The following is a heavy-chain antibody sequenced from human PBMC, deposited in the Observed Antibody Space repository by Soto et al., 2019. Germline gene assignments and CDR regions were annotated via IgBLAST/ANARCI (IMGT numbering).Heavy chain of an antibody. J-gene: IGHJ5*02. CDR3: AKETIFRYCSSTRCYDRMNNWFDP. CDR1: GFTFSSYA. CDR2: ICGSGGST. D-gene: IGHD2-2*01. V-gene: IGHV3-23*01. Sequence: PGGSLRLSCAASGFTFSSYAMSWVRQAPGKGLEWVSAICGSGGSTYYADSVKGRFTISRDNSKNTLYLQMNSLRAEDTAVYYCAKETIFRYCSSTRCYDRMNNWFDPCGQGTLVSFSS.